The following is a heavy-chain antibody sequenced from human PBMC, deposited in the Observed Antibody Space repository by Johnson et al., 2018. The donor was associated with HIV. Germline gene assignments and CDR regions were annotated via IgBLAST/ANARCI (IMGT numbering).Heavy chain of an antibody. J-gene: IGHJ3*02. D-gene: IGHD2-8*01. Sequence: VQLVESGGGVVQPGRSLRLSCAASGFTFSSYAMHWVRQAPGKGLEWVAVISYDGSNKYYADSVKGRFPISRDNSKNTLFLQMNSLRVEDTAVYYCARLKNGAFDIWGQGTMVTVSS. CDR1: GFTFSSYA. CDR3: ARLKNGAFDI. V-gene: IGHV3-30*14. CDR2: ISYDGSNK.